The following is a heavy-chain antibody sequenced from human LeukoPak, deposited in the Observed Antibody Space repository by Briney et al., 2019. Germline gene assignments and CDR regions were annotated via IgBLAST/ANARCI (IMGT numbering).Heavy chain of an antibody. CDR1: GFTFSNAW. D-gene: IGHD6-19*01. J-gene: IGHJ5*02. Sequence: PGGSLRLSCAASGFTFSNAWMTWVRQAPGKGLEWVGHIKTKTEGETADYAASVKGRFTISRDNSKNTVYLQMNNMRVDDTAVYYCARVAGWHWFDPWGQGTLVTVSS. CDR2: IKTKTEGETA. V-gene: IGHV3-15*01. CDR3: ARVAGWHWFDP.